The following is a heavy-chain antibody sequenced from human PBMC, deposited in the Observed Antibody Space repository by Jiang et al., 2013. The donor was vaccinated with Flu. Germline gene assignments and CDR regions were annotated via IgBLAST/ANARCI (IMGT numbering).Heavy chain of an antibody. V-gene: IGHV4-59*01. CDR2: VYYSGSA. Sequence: PGLVKPSETLSLTCNVSGGSISSSHWNWVRQPPGKGLEWIGSVYYSGSANYNPSLKSRVTISVDTSKNQFSLKLSSVTAADTAVYYCARGAGGGYNWFDPWGQGTLVTVSS. D-gene: IGHD3-16*01. CDR1: GGSISSSH. CDR3: ARGAGGGYNWFDP. J-gene: IGHJ5*02.